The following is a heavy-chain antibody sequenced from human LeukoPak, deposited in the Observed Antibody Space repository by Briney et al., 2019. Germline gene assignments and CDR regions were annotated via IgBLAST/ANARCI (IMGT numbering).Heavy chain of an antibody. CDR2: VSGSGGST. J-gene: IGHJ6*03. CDR3: AKGTDYEIYYYYYYMDV. Sequence: QTGGSLRLSCAASGFTFSDYYMSWVRQAPGKGLEWVSAVSGSGGSTDYADSVKGRFTISRDNSKNTLFLQMNSLRAEDTAVYYCAKGTDYEIYYYYYYMDVWGKGTTVTVSS. V-gene: IGHV3-23*01. CDR1: GFTFSDYY. D-gene: IGHD4-17*01.